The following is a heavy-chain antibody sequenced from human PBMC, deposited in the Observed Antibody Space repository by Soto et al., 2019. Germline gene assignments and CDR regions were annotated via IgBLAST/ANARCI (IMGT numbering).Heavy chain of an antibody. V-gene: IGHV3-7*03. J-gene: IGHJ4*02. Sequence: PGGSLRRSCEASGFALSPYWMSWVRQAPGKGLEWVDSINQDGSVKHYVDSVRGRFTISRDNAKNSLFLQMNSLSAEDTAVYYCARLTEAVTTFVYWGQGTPVTVAS. D-gene: IGHD1-1*01. CDR2: INQDGSVK. CDR3: ARLTEAVTTFVY. CDR1: GFALSPYW.